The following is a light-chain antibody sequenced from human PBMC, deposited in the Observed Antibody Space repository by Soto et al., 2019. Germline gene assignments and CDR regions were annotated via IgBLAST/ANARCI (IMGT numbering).Light chain of an antibody. J-gene: IGKJ5*01. CDR3: QQYGISPPLT. CDR1: QSVTSSY. CDR2: EAS. V-gene: IGKV3D-20*01. Sequence: DIVLTQSPATLSLSPGERATLSCGAIQSVTSSYLAWYQQKPGLAPRLLIYEASSRATGIPDRFSGSGSGTDFTLTISSLEPEDFAVYYCQQYGISPPLTFGQGPRLELK.